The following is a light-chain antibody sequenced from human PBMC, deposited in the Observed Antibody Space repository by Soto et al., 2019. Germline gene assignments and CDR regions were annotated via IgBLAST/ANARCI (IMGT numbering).Light chain of an antibody. CDR3: QASGFT. J-gene: IGKJ3*01. V-gene: IGKV3-15*01. CDR1: QSVSSN. Sequence: EIVMTQSPATLSVSPGERATLSCRASQSVSSNLAWYQQKPGQAPRLLIYGASTRATGIPARFSGSGSGAGFTLTISSLQSEGFAVYYCQASGFTFGPGTKVDIK. CDR2: GAS.